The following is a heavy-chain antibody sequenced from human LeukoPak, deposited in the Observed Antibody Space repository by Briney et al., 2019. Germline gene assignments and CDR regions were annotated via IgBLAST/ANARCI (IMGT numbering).Heavy chain of an antibody. CDR1: GFTFYDYA. CDR3: AKDIYSSSPYGMDV. D-gene: IGHD6-13*01. CDR2: ISWNSGSI. J-gene: IGHJ6*02. V-gene: IGHV3-9*01. Sequence: GGSLRLSCAASGFTFYDYAMHWVRHAPGKGLEWVSGISWNSGSIGYADSVKGRFTISRDNAKNSLYLQMNSLRAEDTALYYCAKDIYSSSPYGMDVWGQGTTVTVSS.